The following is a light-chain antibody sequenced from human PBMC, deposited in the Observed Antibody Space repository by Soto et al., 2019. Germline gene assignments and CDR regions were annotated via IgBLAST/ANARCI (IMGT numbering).Light chain of an antibody. J-gene: IGKJ1*01. Sequence: DSQSPQCRPCPAAAIRVLFTIIFRASQSISSWLAWYQQKPGKAPKLLIYDASSLESGVPSRFSGSGSGTEFTLTISSLQPDDFATYYCQQYNIYPWTFGQGTKVDI. CDR2: DAS. CDR1: QSISSW. CDR3: QQYNIYPWT. V-gene: IGKV1-5*02.